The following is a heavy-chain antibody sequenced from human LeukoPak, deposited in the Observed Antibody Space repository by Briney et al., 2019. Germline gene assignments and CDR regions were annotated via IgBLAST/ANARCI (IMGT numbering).Heavy chain of an antibody. J-gene: IGHJ4*02. CDR3: ARGRGYNSFDY. Sequence: SETLSLTCAVYGGSFSGYFWSWIRQSPGKGLEWIGEINHSGSTNYNPSLKSRVTISVDASKNQFSLKLSSVTAADTAVYYCARGRGYNSFDYWGQGTLVAVSS. CDR2: INHSGST. D-gene: IGHD5-24*01. CDR1: GGSFSGYF. V-gene: IGHV4-34*01.